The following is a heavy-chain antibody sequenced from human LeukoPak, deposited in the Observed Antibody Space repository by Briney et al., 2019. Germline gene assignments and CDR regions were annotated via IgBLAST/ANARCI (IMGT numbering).Heavy chain of an antibody. J-gene: IGHJ6*03. Sequence: GGSLRLSCAASGFTFSSYSMNWVRQAPGKGLEWVASISSSSSYIYYADSVKGRFTISRDNAKNSLYLQMSSLRAEDTAVYYCARGGCSGGSCSFYYYYYMDVWGKGTTVTVSS. CDR3: ARGGCSGGSCSFYYYYYMDV. V-gene: IGHV3-21*01. D-gene: IGHD2-15*01. CDR2: ISSSSSYI. CDR1: GFTFSSYS.